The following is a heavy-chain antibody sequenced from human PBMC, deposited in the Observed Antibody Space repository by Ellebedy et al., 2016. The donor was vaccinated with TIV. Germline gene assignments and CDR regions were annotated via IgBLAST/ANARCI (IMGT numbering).Heavy chain of an antibody. D-gene: IGHD1-26*01. V-gene: IGHV3-53*01. CDR1: GFTVSSNY. CDR2: IYSADST. J-gene: IGHJ4*02. CDR3: ASLYSGTYPC. Sequence: GESLKISCAASGFTVSSNYMSWVRQAPGKGLEWISVIYSADSTHYEDYVKGRFTISRDNSKNTLYLQMNSLSAEDTAVYYCASLYSGTYPCWGQGTLVTVSS.